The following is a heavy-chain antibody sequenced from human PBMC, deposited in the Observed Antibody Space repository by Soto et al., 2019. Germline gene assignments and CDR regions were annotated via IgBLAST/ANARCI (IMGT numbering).Heavy chain of an antibody. CDR3: ARDKAAAEHGYNWFDP. Sequence: GASVKVSCKASGYTFTGYYMHWVRQAPGQGLEWMGWINPNSGGTNYAQKFQGRVTMTRDTSISTAYMELSRLRPDDTAVYYCARDKAAAEHGYNWFDPWGQGTLVTVSS. V-gene: IGHV1-2*02. D-gene: IGHD6-13*01. J-gene: IGHJ5*02. CDR1: GYTFTGYY. CDR2: INPNSGGT.